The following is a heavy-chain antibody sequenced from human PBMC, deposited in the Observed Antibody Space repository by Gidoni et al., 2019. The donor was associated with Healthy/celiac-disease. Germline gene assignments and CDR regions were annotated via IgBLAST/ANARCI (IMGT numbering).Heavy chain of an antibody. Sequence: EVQLVESGGGLVQPGGSLRLSCAASGVSFSSYSMNWVRQAPGKGLEWVSYISSSSSTIYYADSVKGRFTISRDNAKNSLYLQMNSLRDEDTAVYYCARGDYGDYGWWFDPWGQGTLVTVSS. CDR2: ISSSSSTI. J-gene: IGHJ5*02. V-gene: IGHV3-48*02. D-gene: IGHD4-17*01. CDR1: GVSFSSYS. CDR3: ARGDYGDYGWWFDP.